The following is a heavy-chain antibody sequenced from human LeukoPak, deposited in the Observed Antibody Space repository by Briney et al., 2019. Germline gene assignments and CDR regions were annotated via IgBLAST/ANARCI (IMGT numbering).Heavy chain of an antibody. CDR2: ISGSGSNS. CDR3: ARALSQQLIRYSQD. J-gene: IGHJ1*01. D-gene: IGHD1-1*01. V-gene: IGHV3-23*01. Sequence: GGSLRLSCAASGFTFSNYAMSWVRQAPGKGLEWVSGISGSGSNSYYADSVKGRFTISRDNSKNTLYLQMNSLGADDTAVYYCARALSQQLIRYSQDWGQGTLVTVSS. CDR1: GFTFSNYA.